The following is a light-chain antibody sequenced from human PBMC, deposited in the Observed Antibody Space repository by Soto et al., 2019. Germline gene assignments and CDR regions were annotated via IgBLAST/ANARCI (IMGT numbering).Light chain of an antibody. CDR2: GAS. J-gene: IGKJ1*01. CDR3: QQYNTYST. Sequence: EIVMTQSPATLSVSPGERATLSCRASQSVSSNLAWYQQNPGQAPRLLIYGASTRATGIPARFSGSGSGTEFTLTISSLQTDDFATYYCQQYNTYSTFGQGTKVDIK. V-gene: IGKV3-15*01. CDR1: QSVSSN.